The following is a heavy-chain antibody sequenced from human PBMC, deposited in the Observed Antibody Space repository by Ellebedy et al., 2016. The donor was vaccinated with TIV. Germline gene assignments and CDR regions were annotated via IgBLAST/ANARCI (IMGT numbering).Heavy chain of an antibody. CDR1: GYTFRSYG. D-gene: IGHD3-10*01. Sequence: AASVKVSCKASGYTFRSYGMSWVRQAPGQGLEWMGWISAYTGNTDLAQKFQGRVTMTTDTSTNTAYMELRSLRSDDTAVYYCARDMVQGMEAIYVWFDYWGQGTLVTVSS. CDR3: ARDMVQGMEAIYVWFDY. V-gene: IGHV1-18*01. J-gene: IGHJ4*02. CDR2: ISAYTGNT.